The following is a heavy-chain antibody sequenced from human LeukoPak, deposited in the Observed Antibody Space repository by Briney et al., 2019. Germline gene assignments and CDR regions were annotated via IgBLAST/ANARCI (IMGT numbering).Heavy chain of an antibody. CDR1: GASISSYF. CDR2: ISNIGST. Sequence: PSETLSLTCSVSGASISSYFWTWIRQSPGKGLEWIGYISNIGSTNYNPSLKSRVTISGDTSKNQFSLKLSSVTAADTAVYYCTRDRSALDTWGQGTMVTVSS. CDR3: TRDRSALDT. J-gene: IGHJ3*02. V-gene: IGHV4-59*01.